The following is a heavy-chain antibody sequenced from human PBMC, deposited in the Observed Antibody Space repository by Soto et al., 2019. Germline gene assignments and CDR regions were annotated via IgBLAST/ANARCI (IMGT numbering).Heavy chain of an antibody. J-gene: IGHJ4*02. CDR1: GFTFSSYG. V-gene: IGHV3-33*01. Sequence: SLRLSCAASGFTFSSYGMHWVRQAPGKGLEWVAVIWYDGSNKYYADSVKGRFTISRDNSKNTLYLQMNSLRAEDTAVYYCARDSYCSGGSCSDFDYWGQGTLVTVSS. D-gene: IGHD2-15*01. CDR2: IWYDGSNK. CDR3: ARDSYCSGGSCSDFDY.